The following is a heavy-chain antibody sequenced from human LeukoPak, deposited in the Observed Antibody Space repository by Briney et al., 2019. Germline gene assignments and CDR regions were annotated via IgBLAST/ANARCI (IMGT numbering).Heavy chain of an antibody. CDR1: GFIFNSYG. CDR3: AKDQYIGGFIGGSWFDY. V-gene: IGHV3-30*18. D-gene: IGHD3-16*01. Sequence: GGPLRLSCAASGFIFNSYGMHWVRQAPGTGLEWVAVSSFDGTKEDYADSVKGRFTISRDNSKNTLYLQLRSLRAEDTAVYYCAKDQYIGGFIGGSWFDYWGQGSLVTVSS. J-gene: IGHJ4*02. CDR2: SSFDGTKE.